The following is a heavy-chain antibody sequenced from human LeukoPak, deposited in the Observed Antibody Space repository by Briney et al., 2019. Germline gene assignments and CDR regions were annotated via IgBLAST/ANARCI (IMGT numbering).Heavy chain of an antibody. V-gene: IGHV3-11*01. J-gene: IGHJ6*03. Sequence: PGGSLRLSCAASAFTFSDYNMRWIRQAPGKGLEWVSSISRGGSTKYYADSVKGRFTISRDNAKNSLFLQMNSLRAEDTDVYYCARVLRYCSGGNCYSGGLGYMDVWGKGTTVTISS. CDR1: AFTFSDYN. CDR2: ISRGGSTK. D-gene: IGHD2-15*01. CDR3: ARVLRYCSGGNCYSGGLGYMDV.